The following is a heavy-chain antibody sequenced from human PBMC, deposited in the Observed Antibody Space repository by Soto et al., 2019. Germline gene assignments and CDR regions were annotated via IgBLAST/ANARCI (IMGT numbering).Heavy chain of an antibody. CDR1: GDSISSTY. CDR2: IYSSGSN. J-gene: IGHJ5*02. V-gene: IGHV4-4*07. CDR3: ARGYESGYTFGHDL. D-gene: IGHD3-3*01. Sequence: SETLSLTCTVSGDSISSTYWSWVRQPAGRGLEWIGRIYSSGSNNYNPSLESRVTMLVDTSKNQFSLTLRSVTAADTAVYFCARGYESGYTFGHDLWGQGTLVTVSS.